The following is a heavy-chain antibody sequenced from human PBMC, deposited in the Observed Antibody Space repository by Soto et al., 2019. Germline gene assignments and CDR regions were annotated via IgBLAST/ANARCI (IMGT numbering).Heavy chain of an antibody. V-gene: IGHV3-30-3*01. J-gene: IGHJ4*02. Sequence: GGSLRLSCAASGFTFSSYAMHWVRQAPGKGLEWVAVISYDGSNKYYADSVKGRFTISRDNSKNTLYLQMNSLRAEDTAVYYCARAATYNTYYFDYWGQGTLVTVSS. CDR1: GFTFSSYA. CDR3: ARAATYNTYYFDY. CDR2: ISYDGSNK. D-gene: IGHD6-25*01.